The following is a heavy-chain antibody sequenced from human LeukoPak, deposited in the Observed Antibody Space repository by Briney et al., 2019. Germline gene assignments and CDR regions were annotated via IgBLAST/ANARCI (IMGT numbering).Heavy chain of an antibody. D-gene: IGHD2-2*01. CDR3: ARVGGHCTSTSCPPPDY. J-gene: IGHJ4*02. V-gene: IGHV3-21*01. CDR2: INSSSSYI. Sequence: KTGGSLRLSCAASGFTFSSYSMNWVRQAPGKGLEWVSSINSSSSYIYYADSVKGRFTISRDNAKNSLYLQMNSLRAEDTAVYYCARVGGHCTSTSCPPPDYWGQGTLVTVSS. CDR1: GFTFSSYS.